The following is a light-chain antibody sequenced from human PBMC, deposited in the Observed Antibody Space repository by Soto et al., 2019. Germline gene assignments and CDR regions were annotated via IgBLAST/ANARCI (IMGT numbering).Light chain of an antibody. J-gene: IGLJ2*01. CDR1: SSDVGGYNY. Sequence: QSALTQPASVSGSPGQSITISCTGTSSDVGGYNYVSWYQQHPGKAPRLMIYEVNNRPSGVSNRFSGSKSGNTASLTISGLQAEDEADSYCSSYTTTSTRVVFGGGTKLTVL. CDR3: SSYTTTSTRVV. V-gene: IGLV2-14*01. CDR2: EVN.